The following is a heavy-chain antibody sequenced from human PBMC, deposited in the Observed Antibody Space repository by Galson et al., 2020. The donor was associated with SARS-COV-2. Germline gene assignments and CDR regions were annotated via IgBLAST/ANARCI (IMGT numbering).Heavy chain of an antibody. J-gene: IGHJ6*02. Sequence: GGSLRLSCAASGFTFSSYAMHWVRQAPGKGLEWVAVISYDGSNKYYADSVKGRFTISRDNSKNTLYLQMNSLRAEDTAVYYCARDLWGYGGVYYYGMDVWGQGTTVTVSS. D-gene: IGHD5-12*01. CDR2: ISYDGSNK. CDR1: GFTFSSYA. V-gene: IGHV3-30-3*01. CDR3: ARDLWGYGGVYYYGMDV.